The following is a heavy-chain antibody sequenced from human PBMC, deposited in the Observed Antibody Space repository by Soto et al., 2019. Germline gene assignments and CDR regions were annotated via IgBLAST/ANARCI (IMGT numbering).Heavy chain of an antibody. J-gene: IGHJ5*02. D-gene: IGHD6-13*01. CDR3: AKDRGSSWRITNNWFDP. V-gene: IGHV3-23*01. CDR2: ISGSGGST. Sequence: PGGSLRLSCAASGFTFSSYAMSWVRQAPGKGLEWVSAISGSGGSTYYADSVKGRFTISRDNSKNTLYLQMNSLRAEDTAVYYCAKDRGSSWRITNNWFDPWGQGTLVTVSS. CDR1: GFTFSSYA.